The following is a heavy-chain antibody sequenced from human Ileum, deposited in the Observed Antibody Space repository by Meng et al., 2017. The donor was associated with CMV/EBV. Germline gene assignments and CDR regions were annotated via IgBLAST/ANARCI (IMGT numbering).Heavy chain of an antibody. CDR2: INHSGRT. D-gene: IGHD4-23*01. J-gene: IGHJ1*01. Sequence: CTMSGDSITNYFCAWMRQPPGKGLQWIGYINHSGRTFFDASLKSRVTISVDAASNQFSLKMTSVTAADTAVYYCGTGDRNSELPSQRWGQGTLVTVSS. CDR3: GTGDRNSELPSQR. CDR1: GDSITNYF. V-gene: IGHV4-59*01.